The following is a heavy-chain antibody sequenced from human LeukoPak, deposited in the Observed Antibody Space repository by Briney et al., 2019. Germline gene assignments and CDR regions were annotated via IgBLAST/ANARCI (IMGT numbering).Heavy chain of an antibody. V-gene: IGHV3-23*01. CDR1: GFTFSTNA. CDR3: AKAGTGTNMIFDY. D-gene: IGHD1-1*01. CDR2: ISGSGAST. J-gene: IGHJ4*02. Sequence: GGSLRLSCLTSGFTFSTNAMSWVRQAPGKGLEWISGISGSGASTYYADSVTGRFTISRDNSRNTLYLQMNSLRGDDTAVYYCAKAGTGTNMIFDYWGQGTLVTVSS.